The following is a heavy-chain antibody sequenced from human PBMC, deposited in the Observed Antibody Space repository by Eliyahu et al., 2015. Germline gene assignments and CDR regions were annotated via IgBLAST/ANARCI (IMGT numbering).Heavy chain of an antibody. J-gene: IGHJ4*02. CDR1: GFTFSTYS. D-gene: IGHD5-24*01. Sequence: EVQLVESGGGLVKPGGSLRLSCAASGFTFSTYSMNWVRQAPGKGLEGVSSISSSSSYIYYADSVKGRFTISRDNAKNSLYLQMNSLRAEDTALYYCARWGDGYNSACDYWGQGTLVTVSS. CDR3: ARWGDGYNSACDY. V-gene: IGHV3-21*02. CDR2: ISSSSSYI.